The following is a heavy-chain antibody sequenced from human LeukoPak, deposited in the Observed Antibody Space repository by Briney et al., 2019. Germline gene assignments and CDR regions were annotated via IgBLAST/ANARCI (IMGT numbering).Heavy chain of an antibody. Sequence: ASVKVSCKVSGYTLTELSMHWVRQAPGKGLEWMGGFDPEDGETIYAQKFQGRVTMTEDTSTDTAYMELSSLRSEDTAVNYCATDLGQLVWSFDYWGQGTLVTVSS. CDR1: GYTLTELS. V-gene: IGHV1-24*01. CDR2: FDPEDGET. J-gene: IGHJ4*02. D-gene: IGHD6-6*01. CDR3: ATDLGQLVWSFDY.